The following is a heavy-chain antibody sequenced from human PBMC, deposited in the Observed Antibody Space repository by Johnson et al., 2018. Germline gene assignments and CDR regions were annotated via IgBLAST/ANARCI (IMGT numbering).Heavy chain of an antibody. D-gene: IGHD1-14*01. J-gene: IGHJ3*02. CDR2: INGDGTTT. CDR1: EFTFSPYW. V-gene: IGHV3-74*01. CDR3: ARDRGNPDSFDI. Sequence: VQLQESGGGLVQPGGSLRLSCVASEFTFSPYWMHWVRQAPGKGLVWVSHINGDGTTTIYADSVKGRFTISRDNSKNTLYLQMNSLRAEDTAVYFCARDRGNPDSFDIWGQGKMVTVSS.